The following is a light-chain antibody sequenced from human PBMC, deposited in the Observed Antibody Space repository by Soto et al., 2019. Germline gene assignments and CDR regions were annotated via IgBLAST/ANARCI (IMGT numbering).Light chain of an antibody. J-gene: IGLJ2*01. V-gene: IGLV2-8*01. CDR2: EVT. CDR1: SSEVGAYNY. Sequence: QSALPQPPSASGSPGPAVTISCTGTSSEVGAYNYVCWYQQHPGKAPKLIISEVTKRPSGVPDRFSGSKSGNTASLTVTGLQAEDEADYYCSSYAGSNNPCVFGVGTKLTVL. CDR3: SSYAGSNNPCV.